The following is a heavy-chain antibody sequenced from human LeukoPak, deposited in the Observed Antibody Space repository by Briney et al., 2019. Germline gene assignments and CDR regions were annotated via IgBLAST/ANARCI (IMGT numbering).Heavy chain of an antibody. CDR3: VKDLARYYDTSGYEYFDY. Sequence: GGSLRLSCVASGFTFSSYAMSWVRQAPGKGREWVSIIGTNVDRTFYADFVKGRFTISRDNSKNTLYVHMNSLRVEDTAVYYCVKDLARYYDTSGYEYFDYWGQGTLVSVSS. CDR1: GFTFSSYA. V-gene: IGHV3-23*01. J-gene: IGHJ4*02. CDR2: IGTNVDRT. D-gene: IGHD3-22*01.